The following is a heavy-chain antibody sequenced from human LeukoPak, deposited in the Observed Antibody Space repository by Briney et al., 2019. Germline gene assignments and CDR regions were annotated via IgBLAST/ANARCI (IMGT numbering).Heavy chain of an antibody. CDR2: ITGSGDST. D-gene: IGHD3-22*01. J-gene: IGHJ4*02. Sequence: GGSLRLSCAASGFTFNNYAMTWVRQSPGKGLEWVSAITGSGDSTYYADSVKGRFTISRDNSKNTLYLQMNSLRAEDTAVYYCAKDPPYYYDSSGYYGANPDYWGQGTLVTVSS. CDR3: AKDPPYYYDSSGYYGANPDY. CDR1: GFTFNNYA. V-gene: IGHV3-23*01.